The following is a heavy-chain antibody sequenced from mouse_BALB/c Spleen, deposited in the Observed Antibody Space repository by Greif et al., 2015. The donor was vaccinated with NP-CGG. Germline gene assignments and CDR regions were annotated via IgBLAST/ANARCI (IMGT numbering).Heavy chain of an antibody. CDR3: ASYYDDDETFNYYAMDY. J-gene: IGHJ4*01. CDR1: GDSITSGY. CDR2: ISYSGST. Sequence: VQLQQSGPSLVKPSQTLSLTCSVTGDSITSGYWNWIRKFPGNKLEYMGYISYSGSTYYNPSLKSRISITRDTSKNXYYLQLNSVSTEDTATYYCASYYDDDETFNYYAMDYWGQGTSVTVSS. V-gene: IGHV3-8*02. D-gene: IGHD2-4*01.